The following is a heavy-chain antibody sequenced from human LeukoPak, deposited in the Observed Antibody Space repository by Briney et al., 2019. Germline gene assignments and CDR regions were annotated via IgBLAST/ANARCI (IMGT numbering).Heavy chain of an antibody. Sequence: PSETLSVTCAVYGGSFSGYYWTWIRQSPGKGLEWIGEINPSGSTNYNPSLKSRGTIPVDTSKNQFSLKVRSVAAADTAVYYCARGSRRTVVVTTRYYYYMDVWGKGTTVTVSS. V-gene: IGHV4-34*01. CDR3: ARGSRRTVVVTTRYYYYMDV. J-gene: IGHJ6*03. CDR2: INPSGST. CDR1: GGSFSGYY. D-gene: IGHD2-21*02.